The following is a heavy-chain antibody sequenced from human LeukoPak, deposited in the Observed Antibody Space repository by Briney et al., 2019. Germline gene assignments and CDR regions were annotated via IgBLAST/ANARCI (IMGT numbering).Heavy chain of an antibody. V-gene: IGHV3-48*03. D-gene: IGHD5-12*01. CDR3: ARGRYSGSVWGDC. Sequence: GGSLRLSCAASGFTFSSYDMIWVRQAPGKGLEWVSYIHSSGSTIYYADSVKGRFTISRDNAKNSLYLQMNSLRAEDTAVYFCARGRYSGSVWGDCWGQGTLVTVSS. CDR2: IHSSGSTI. CDR1: GFTFSSYD. J-gene: IGHJ4*02.